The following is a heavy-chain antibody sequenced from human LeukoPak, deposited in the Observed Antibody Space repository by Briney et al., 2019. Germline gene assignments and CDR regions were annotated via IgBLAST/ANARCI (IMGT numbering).Heavy chain of an antibody. CDR2: IKQDGSEE. D-gene: IGHD3-22*01. V-gene: IGHV3-7*04. CDR3: ARDHVDYDSSGYYYDY. Sequence: GGSLRLSCAASGFTFSSYWMSWVRQAPGKGLEWVANIKQDGSEEYYVDSVKGRFTISRDNAKNSLYLQMNSLRAEDTAVYYCARDHVDYDSSGYYYDYWGQGTLVTVSS. CDR1: GFTFSSYW. J-gene: IGHJ4*02.